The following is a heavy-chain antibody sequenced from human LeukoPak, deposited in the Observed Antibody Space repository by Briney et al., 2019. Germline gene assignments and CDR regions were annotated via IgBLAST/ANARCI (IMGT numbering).Heavy chain of an antibody. D-gene: IGHD3-10*01. V-gene: IGHV3-30*02. Sequence: GGSLRLSCAASGFTFSGYGIHWVRQAPGKGLEWVAFIRSDGSVKYYADSVRGRFTISRDNSKNTLYLQMNSLRAEDTAVYYCAKGQEITMVRGEWFDPWGQGTLVTVSS. CDR2: IRSDGSVK. CDR1: GFTFSGYG. J-gene: IGHJ5*02. CDR3: AKGQEITMVRGEWFDP.